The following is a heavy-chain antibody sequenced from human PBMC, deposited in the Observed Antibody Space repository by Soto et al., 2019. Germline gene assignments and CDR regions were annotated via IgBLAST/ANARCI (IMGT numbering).Heavy chain of an antibody. J-gene: IGHJ6*02. CDR3: ARPGSNSGGYYYHGMDV. Sequence: QVQLVESGGGVVQPGRSLRLSCAASGFTFSTFAMHWVRQAPGKGLEWVAFILYDGSNTYYADSVKGRFTISRDDSKNTLVLQMNSLRAEDTAVYYCARPGSNSGGYYYHGMDVWGQGNTVTVSS. V-gene: IGHV3-30-3*01. CDR2: ILYDGSNT. D-gene: IGHD4-4*01. CDR1: GFTFSTFA.